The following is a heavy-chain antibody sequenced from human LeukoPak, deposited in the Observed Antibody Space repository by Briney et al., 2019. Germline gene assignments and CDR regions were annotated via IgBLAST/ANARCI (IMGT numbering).Heavy chain of an antibody. CDR3: ARESQGVVVDN. CDR2: VSAYNGNT. V-gene: IGHV1-18*01. Sequence: GASVKVSCKASGYTFTSYGISWVRQAPGQGLEWMGRVSAYNGNTNYAQKLQGRATMTTDTSTSTAYMELRSLRSDDTAVYYCARESQGVVVDNWGQGTLVTVSS. D-gene: IGHD3-22*01. CDR1: GYTFTSYG. J-gene: IGHJ4*02.